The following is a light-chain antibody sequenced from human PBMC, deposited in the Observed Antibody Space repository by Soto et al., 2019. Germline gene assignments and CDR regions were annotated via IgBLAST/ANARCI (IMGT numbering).Light chain of an antibody. CDR2: AAS. V-gene: IGKV1-27*01. CDR1: HDIGNS. Sequence: DIQMTQSPSSLSASVGDRVTITCRAGHDIGNSLAWYRQKPGQVPKLVIFAASTLQSGVPSRFSGSGSGKDFTLTINSLQPEDVATYYCQKYNGAPPLFTFGPGTKVDIK. CDR3: QKYNGAPPLFT. J-gene: IGKJ3*01.